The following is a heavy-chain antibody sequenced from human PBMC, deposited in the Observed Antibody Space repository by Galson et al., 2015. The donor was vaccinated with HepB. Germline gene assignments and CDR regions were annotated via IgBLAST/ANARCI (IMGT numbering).Heavy chain of an antibody. CDR3: ARSPLFHVGSADSWAFDF. D-gene: IGHD2-21*01. V-gene: IGHV1-3*01. J-gene: IGHJ4*02. CDR2: ISVANGNT. CDR1: GYTFTSYG. Sequence: SVKVSCKASGYTFTSYGIHWVRQAPGQRLEWMGWISVANGNTKYSQKFQGRVTITRDRSASTAYMELSSLRSEDTAVYYCARSPLFHVGSADSWAFDFWGQGTLVTVSS.